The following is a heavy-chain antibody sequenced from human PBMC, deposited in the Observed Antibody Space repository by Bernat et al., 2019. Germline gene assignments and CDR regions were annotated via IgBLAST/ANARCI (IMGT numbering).Heavy chain of an antibody. D-gene: IGHD3-9*01. Sequence: EVQLVESGGGLVQPGGSLRLSCAASGFTFSSHSMDWVRQALGKGLEWVSYISTGSGSIYYADSVKGRFTISRDNAKKSLFLQMNSLRAEDTAVYYCARGGDDIFSGSSYGMDVWGQGTTVTVSS. CDR2: ISTGSGSI. CDR3: ARGGDDIFSGSSYGMDV. CDR1: GFTFSSHS. J-gene: IGHJ6*02. V-gene: IGHV3-48*01.